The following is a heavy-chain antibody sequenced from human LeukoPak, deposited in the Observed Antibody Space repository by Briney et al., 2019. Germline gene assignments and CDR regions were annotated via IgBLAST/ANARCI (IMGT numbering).Heavy chain of an antibody. CDR1: GDSVSSNSAA. D-gene: IGHD3-9*01. CDR3: ARDAAGYDILTGYGFDP. V-gene: IGHV6-1*01. CDR2: TYYRSKWYN. Sequence: SQTLSLTCAISGDSVSSNSAAWNWIRQSPSRGLEWLGRTYYRSKWYNDYAASVKSRITFNPDTSKNQFSLQLNSVTPEDTAVYYCARDAAGYDILTGYGFDPWGQGTLVTVSS. J-gene: IGHJ5*02.